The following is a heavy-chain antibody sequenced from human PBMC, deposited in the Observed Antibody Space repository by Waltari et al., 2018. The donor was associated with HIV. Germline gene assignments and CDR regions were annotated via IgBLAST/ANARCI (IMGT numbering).Heavy chain of an antibody. D-gene: IGHD3-9*01. CDR2: ISYDGSNK. CDR3: AKDTDLTGFFYYYGLDV. J-gene: IGHJ6*02. Sequence: QVQLVESGGGVVQPGSSLRTSCAASGFTSRSYGPHWVRQASGKGLEWVAVISYDGSNKYYADSVKGRFTISRDNSKNTLYLQMNSLRAEDTAVYYCAKDTDLTGFFYYYGLDVWGQGTTVTVSS. CDR1: GFTSRSYG. V-gene: IGHV3-30*18.